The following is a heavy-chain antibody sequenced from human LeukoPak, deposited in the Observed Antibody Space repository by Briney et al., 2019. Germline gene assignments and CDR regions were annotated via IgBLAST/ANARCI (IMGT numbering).Heavy chain of an antibody. Sequence: GGSLRLSCAASGFTFSSYAMHRVRQAPGKGLEWVAVISYDGSNKYYADSVKGRFTISRDNSKNTLYLQMNSLRAEDTAVYYCARETSGYYTYFDYWGQGTLVTVSS. CDR1: GFTFSSYA. D-gene: IGHD3-3*01. V-gene: IGHV3-30*04. J-gene: IGHJ4*02. CDR2: ISYDGSNK. CDR3: ARETSGYYTYFDY.